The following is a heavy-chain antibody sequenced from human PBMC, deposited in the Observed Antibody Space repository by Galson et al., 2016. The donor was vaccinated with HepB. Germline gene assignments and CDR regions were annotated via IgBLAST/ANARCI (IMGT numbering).Heavy chain of an antibody. J-gene: IGHJ4*02. CDR3: AKGYGLFDS. Sequence: SLRLSCAASGFTFSTHAMSWVRQAPGKGLEWVSVITGSGGYTYSADSVKGRFTISRDNSKNTLYLQMNSLRAEDTAVYYCAKGYGLFDSWGQGTLVTVSS. D-gene: IGHD4-17*01. CDR2: ITGSGGYT. V-gene: IGHV3-23*01. CDR1: GFTFSTHA.